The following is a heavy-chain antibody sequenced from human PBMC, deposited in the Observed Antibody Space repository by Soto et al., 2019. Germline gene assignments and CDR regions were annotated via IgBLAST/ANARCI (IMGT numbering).Heavy chain of an antibody. Sequence: QVQLVESGGGVVQPGRSLRLSCAASGFTLSSYAMHWVRQAPGKGLVRVAVISYDGSNKYYADSVKGRFTISRDNSKTTLYLQMNSLRAEDTAVYFCARDRIYSSSGLEYWGQGTLVTVSS. J-gene: IGHJ4*02. CDR2: ISYDGSNK. V-gene: IGHV3-30-3*01. D-gene: IGHD6-13*01. CDR1: GFTLSSYA. CDR3: ARDRIYSSSGLEY.